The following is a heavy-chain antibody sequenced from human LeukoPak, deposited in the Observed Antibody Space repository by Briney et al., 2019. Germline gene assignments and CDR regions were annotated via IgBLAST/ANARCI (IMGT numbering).Heavy chain of an antibody. D-gene: IGHD2-15*01. V-gene: IGHV3-11*01. CDR1: GFTFSDYY. CDR3: ARDPVDSDYFDY. CDR2: ISSSGSII. Sequence: GGPLRLSCAASGFTFSDYYMSWIRQAPGKGLEWVSFISSSGSIIYYADSVKGRFTISRDNAKNSLYLQINSLRAEDTAVYYCARDPVDSDYFDYWGQGTLVTVSS. J-gene: IGHJ4*02.